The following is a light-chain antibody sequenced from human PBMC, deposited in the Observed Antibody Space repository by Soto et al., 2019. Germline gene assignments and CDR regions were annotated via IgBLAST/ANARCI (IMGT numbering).Light chain of an antibody. CDR2: KAS. CDR1: HSLIKW. V-gene: IGKV1-5*03. CDR3: QHYNSYSEA. Sequence: DIQMTQSPSTLSASVGDRVTITCRASHSLIKWLAWYQQKPGKAPKLLIYKASTLKSGVPSRFSGSGSGTEFTLTISSLQPDDFATYYCQHYNSYSEAFGQGTKVDI. J-gene: IGKJ1*01.